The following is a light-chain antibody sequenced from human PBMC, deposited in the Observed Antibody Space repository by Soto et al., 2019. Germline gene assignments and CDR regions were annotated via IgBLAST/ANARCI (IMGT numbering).Light chain of an antibody. Sequence: QSVLTQPASVSGSPGQSITISCTGSSSNIGNNGVSWYQQLPGKAPKLLIYYDDLLPSGVSDRFSGSKSGTSASLAIGGLQSEDEADYYCAAWDDTLNGLVFGGGTKVTAL. CDR3: AAWDDTLNGLV. CDR1: SSNIGNNG. J-gene: IGLJ3*02. CDR2: YDD. V-gene: IGLV1-36*01.